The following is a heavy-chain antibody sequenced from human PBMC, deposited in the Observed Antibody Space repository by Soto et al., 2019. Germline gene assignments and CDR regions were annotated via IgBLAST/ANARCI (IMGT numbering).Heavy chain of an antibody. V-gene: IGHV3-53*01. CDR3: ARTSGSYYDYYYYGMDV. J-gene: IGHJ6*02. D-gene: IGHD1-26*01. CDR2: IYSGGST. CDR1: GFTVSSNY. Sequence: GGSLRLSCAASGFTVSSNYMSWVRQAPGKGLEWVSVIYSGGSTYYADSVKGRFTISRDNSKNTLYLQMNSLRAEDTAVYYCARTSGSYYDYYYYGMDVWGQGTTVTVSS.